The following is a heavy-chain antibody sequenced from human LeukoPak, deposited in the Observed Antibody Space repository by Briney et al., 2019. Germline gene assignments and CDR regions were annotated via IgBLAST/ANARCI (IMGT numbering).Heavy chain of an antibody. V-gene: IGHV3-9*01. CDR1: GFTFDDYA. Sequence: GGSLSLSCAASGFTFDDYAMHWVRQAPGKGLEWVSGISWNSGSIGYADSVKGRFTISRDNAKNSLYLQMNSLRAEDTALYYCAKETGSSGWYYFDYWGQGTLVTVSS. D-gene: IGHD6-19*01. J-gene: IGHJ4*02. CDR2: ISWNSGSI. CDR3: AKETGSSGWYYFDY.